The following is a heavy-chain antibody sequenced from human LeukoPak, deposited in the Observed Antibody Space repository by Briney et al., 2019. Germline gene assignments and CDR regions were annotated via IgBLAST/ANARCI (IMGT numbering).Heavy chain of an antibody. CDR2: MSYDGSNE. Sequence: GGSLRLSCAASGFTFSSYAMHWVRQAPGTGLQWVAFMSYDGSNEYYADSVQGRFIISRDNSKNTVYLQMNSLRVEDTAVYYCANEEVPNDYWGQGTLVTVSS. CDR1: GFTFSSYA. D-gene: IGHD4/OR15-4a*01. J-gene: IGHJ4*02. CDR3: ANEEVPNDY. V-gene: IGHV3-30*04.